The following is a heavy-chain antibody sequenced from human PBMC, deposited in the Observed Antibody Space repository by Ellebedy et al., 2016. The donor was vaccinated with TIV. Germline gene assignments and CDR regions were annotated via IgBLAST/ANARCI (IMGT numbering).Heavy chain of an antibody. V-gene: IGHV1-18*01. CDR3: AREVYGDSLNWFDP. Sequence: ASVKVSCKASGYTFSTQGISWVRQAPGQGLEWMGWVSPYNGYAGYAQRFRDRVTMTADTSTSTAYMELNSLRSDDTAVYYCAREVYGDSLNWFDPWGQGTLVTVSS. D-gene: IGHD4-17*01. CDR2: VSPYNGYA. CDR1: GYTFSTQG. J-gene: IGHJ5*02.